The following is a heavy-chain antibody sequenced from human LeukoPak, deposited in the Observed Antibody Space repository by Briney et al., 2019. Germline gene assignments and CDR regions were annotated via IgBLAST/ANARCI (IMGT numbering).Heavy chain of an antibody. D-gene: IGHD1-26*01. J-gene: IGHJ4*02. V-gene: IGHV4-39*01. Sequence: SETLSLTCTVSGGSISSSSYSWGWIRQPPGKGLEWVGSIYYSGSTYYNPSLKSRVTISVDTSKNQFSLKLSSVTAADTAVYYCARHPRSGSYYGVFDYWGQGTLVTVSS. CDR1: GGSISSSSYS. CDR3: ARHPRSGSYYGVFDY. CDR2: IYYSGST.